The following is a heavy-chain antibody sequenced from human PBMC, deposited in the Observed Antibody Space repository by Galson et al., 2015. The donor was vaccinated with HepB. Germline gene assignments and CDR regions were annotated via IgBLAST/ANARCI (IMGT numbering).Heavy chain of an antibody. Sequence: SVKVSCKASGYTFTSYGISWVRQAPGQGLEWMGWISAYNGNTNYAQKLQGRVTMTTDTSTSTAYMELRSLRSDDTAVYYCARVTPGYSGSYYGLYYFDYWGQGTLVTVSS. CDR2: ISAYNGNT. CDR1: GYTFTSYG. V-gene: IGHV1-18*01. CDR3: ARVTPGYSGSYYGLYYFDY. D-gene: IGHD1-26*01. J-gene: IGHJ4*02.